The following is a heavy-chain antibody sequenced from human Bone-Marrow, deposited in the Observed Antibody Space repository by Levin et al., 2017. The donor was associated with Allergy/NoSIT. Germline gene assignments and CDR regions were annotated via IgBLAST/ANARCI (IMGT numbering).Heavy chain of an antibody. D-gene: IGHD3-10*01. J-gene: IGHJ6*03. CDR2: IYCGGST. CDR3: ASCITMVRGVIIYYYMDG. V-gene: IGHV3-66*02. CDR1: GFTVSSNY. Sequence: GGSLRLSCAASGFTVSSNYMSWVRQAPGKGLEWVSVIYCGGSTYYADSVKGRFTISRDNSKNTLYLQMNSLRAEDTAVYYCASCITMVRGVIIYYYMDGWGKGTTVTVSS.